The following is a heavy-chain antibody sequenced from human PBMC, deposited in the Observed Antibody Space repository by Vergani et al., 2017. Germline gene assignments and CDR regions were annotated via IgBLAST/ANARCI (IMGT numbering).Heavy chain of an antibody. CDR1: GFTFSNAW. CDR3: AKVEVRGFLEWLLYPFDY. CDR2: IKSKTDGGTT. J-gene: IGHJ4*02. V-gene: IGHV3-15*01. Sequence: EVQLLESGGGLVQPGGSLRLSCAASGFTFSNAWMSWVRQAPGKGLEWVGRIKSKTDGGTTDYAAPVKGRFTISRDDSKNTLYLQMNSLRAEDTAVYYCAKVEVRGFLEWLLYPFDYWGQGTLVTVSS. D-gene: IGHD3-3*01.